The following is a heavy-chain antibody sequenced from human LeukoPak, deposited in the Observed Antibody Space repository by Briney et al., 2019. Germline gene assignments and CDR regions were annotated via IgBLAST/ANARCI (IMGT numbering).Heavy chain of an antibody. V-gene: IGHV1-69*05. CDR2: IIPIFGTA. J-gene: IGHJ5*02. CDR1: GYTFTSYG. Sequence: SVKVSCKASGYTFTSYGISWVRQAPGQGLEWMGGIIPIFGTANYAQKFQGRVTITTDESTSTAYMELSSLRSEDTAVYYCAVPLGLGWFDPWGQGTLVTVSS. CDR3: AVPLGLGWFDP. D-gene: IGHD5-12*01.